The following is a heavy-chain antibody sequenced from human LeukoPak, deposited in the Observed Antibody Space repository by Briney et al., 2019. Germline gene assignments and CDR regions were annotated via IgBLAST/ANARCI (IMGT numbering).Heavy chain of an antibody. Sequence: ASVKVSCKASGYTFTSYYMHWVRQAPGQGLEWMGIINPSGGSTSYAQRFQGRVTMTRDTSTSTVYMELSSLRSEDTAVYYCARDLFETRVVSAPNLWYWGQGTLVTVSS. CDR3: ARDLFETRVVSAPNLWY. V-gene: IGHV1-46*01. CDR1: GYTFTSYY. D-gene: IGHD3-3*01. CDR2: INPSGGST. J-gene: IGHJ4*02.